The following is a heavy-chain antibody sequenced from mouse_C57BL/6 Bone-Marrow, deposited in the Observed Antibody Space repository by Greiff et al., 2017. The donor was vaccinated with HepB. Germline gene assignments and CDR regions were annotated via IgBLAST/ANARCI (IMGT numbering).Heavy chain of an antibody. CDR3: ARRRPIYGNYGYFDV. V-gene: IGHV5-6*02. CDR1: GFTFSSYG. J-gene: IGHJ1*03. CDR2: ISSGGSYT. Sequence: EVKLVESGGDLVKPGGSLKLSCAASGFTFSSYGMSWVRQTPDKRLEWVATISSGGSYTYYPDSVKGRFTISRDNAKNTLYLQMSSLKSEDTAMYYCARRRPIYGNYGYFDVWGTGTTVTVSS. D-gene: IGHD2-1*01.